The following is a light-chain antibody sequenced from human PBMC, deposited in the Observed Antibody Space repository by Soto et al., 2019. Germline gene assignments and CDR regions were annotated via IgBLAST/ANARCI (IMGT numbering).Light chain of an antibody. CDR1: QSISSY. CDR3: QQSYSTPSWM. CDR2: AAS. V-gene: IGKV1-39*01. Sequence: DIQMTQSPSSLSASVGDRVTITCRASQSISSYLNWYQQKPGKAPKLLIYAASSLQSGVPSRFNGSGSGTDFTLTISSLQPEDFATYYCQQSYSTPSWMFGQGTKVEIK. J-gene: IGKJ1*01.